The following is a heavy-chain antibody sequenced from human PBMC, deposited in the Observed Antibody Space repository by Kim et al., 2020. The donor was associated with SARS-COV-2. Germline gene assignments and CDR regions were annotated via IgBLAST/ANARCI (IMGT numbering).Heavy chain of an antibody. J-gene: IGHJ4*02. CDR3: AKFLPGSGVYYFGN. CDR2: CRNKALSYIT. CDR1: GFTFSDHY. V-gene: IGHV3-72*01. D-gene: IGHD3-22*01. Sequence: GGSLRLSCAASGFTFSDHYMDWVRQAPGKGLEWVGRCRNKALSYITDYAASVKGRFTISRDDSKNSLYLQMNSLKTEDTAVYYCAKFLPGSGVYYFGNGGQGTLVTVSS.